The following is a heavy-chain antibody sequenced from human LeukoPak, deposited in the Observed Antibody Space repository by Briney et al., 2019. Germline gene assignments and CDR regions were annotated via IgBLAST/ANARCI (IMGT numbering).Heavy chain of an antibody. CDR3: ARERPAMGHDY. J-gene: IGHJ4*02. CDR2: IYTSGST. CDR1: GGSISSYY. V-gene: IGHV4-4*07. D-gene: IGHD5-24*01. Sequence: SETLSLTCTVSGGSISSYYWSWLRQPAGKGLEWIGRIYTSGSTNYNPSLKSRVTISVDKSKNQFSLKLSSVTAADTAVYYCARERPAMGHDYWGQGTLVTVSS.